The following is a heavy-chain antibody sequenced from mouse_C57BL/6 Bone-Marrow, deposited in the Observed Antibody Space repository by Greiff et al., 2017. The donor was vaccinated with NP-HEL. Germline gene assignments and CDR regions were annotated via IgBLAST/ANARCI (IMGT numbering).Heavy chain of an antibody. CDR1: GFSLTSYA. CDR2: IWTGGGT. J-gene: IGHJ1*03. CDR3: ARGPHYYGSSPPLCFDV. V-gene: IGHV2-9-1*01. D-gene: IGHD1-1*01. Sequence: VQRVESGPGLVAPSQSLSITCTVSGFSLTSYAISWVRQPPGKGLEWLGVIWTGGGTNYNSALKSRLSISKDNSKSQVFLKMNSLQTDDTARYYCARGPHYYGSSPPLCFDVWGTGTTVTVSS.